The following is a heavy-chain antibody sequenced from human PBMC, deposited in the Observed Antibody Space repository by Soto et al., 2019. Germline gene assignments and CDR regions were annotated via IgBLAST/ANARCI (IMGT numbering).Heavy chain of an antibody. D-gene: IGHD2-21*01. V-gene: IGHV3-30-3*01. CDR1: GFIFSSYS. J-gene: IGHJ3*02. Sequence: ESGGGVVQPGRSLRLSCAASGFIFSSYSMHWVRQAPGKGLEWVAIISNDGSNKDYVDSVKGRFTISRDSSNNTLSLQMNSLRAEDTAVYYCARDQFLDAFDIWGQGTMVTVSS. CDR3: ARDQFLDAFDI. CDR2: ISNDGSNK.